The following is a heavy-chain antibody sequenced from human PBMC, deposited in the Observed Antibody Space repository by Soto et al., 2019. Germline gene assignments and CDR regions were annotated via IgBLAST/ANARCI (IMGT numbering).Heavy chain of an antibody. CDR1: GFTFSSYA. CDR2: ISGSGGST. Sequence: EVQLLESGGGLVQPGGSLRLSCAASGFTFSSYAMNWVRQAPGKGLEWVSVISGSGGSTYYADSVKGRFTISRDNSKNTRYLQMNRLRADDTAVYYCASRSSGWYFDYWGQGTLVTVSS. D-gene: IGHD6-19*01. J-gene: IGHJ4*02. CDR3: ASRSSGWYFDY. V-gene: IGHV3-23*01.